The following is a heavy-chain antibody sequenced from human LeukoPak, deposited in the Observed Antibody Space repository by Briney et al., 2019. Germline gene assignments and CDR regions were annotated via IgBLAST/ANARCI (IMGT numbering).Heavy chain of an antibody. J-gene: IGHJ3*02. CDR1: GGSISSSNW. Sequence: SETLSLTCAVSGGSISSSNWWSWIRQPPGKGLEWIGEIYHSGSTNYNPSLKSRVTISVDKSKTQFSLKLSSVTAADTAVYYCARDDYNWNVDAFHIWGQGTMVTVSS. V-gene: IGHV4-4*02. CDR2: IYHSGST. CDR3: ARDDYNWNVDAFHI. D-gene: IGHD1-20*01.